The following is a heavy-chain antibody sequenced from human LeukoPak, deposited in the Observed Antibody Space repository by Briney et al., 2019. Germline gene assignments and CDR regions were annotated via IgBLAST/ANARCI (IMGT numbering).Heavy chain of an antibody. J-gene: IGHJ6*02. D-gene: IGHD6-13*01. CDR1: GFTFSSYA. CDR3: AKVYGEQYSSSWTYYYGMDV. CDR2: ISGSGGST. V-gene: IGHV3-23*01. Sequence: LSGGSLRLSCAASGFTFSSYAMSWVRQAPGKGLEWVSAISGSGGSTYYADSVKGRFTISRDNSKNTLYLQMNSLRAEDTAVYYCAKVYGEQYSSSWTYYYGMDVWGQGTTVTVSS.